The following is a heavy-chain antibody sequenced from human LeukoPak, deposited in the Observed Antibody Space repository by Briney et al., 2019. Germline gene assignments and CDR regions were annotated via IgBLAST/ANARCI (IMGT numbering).Heavy chain of an antibody. J-gene: IGHJ4*02. Sequence: ASVKVSCKASSYTLNSFGIRWVRQAPGQGLEWMGWISAYNGNTNYAQNLQGRVTMTTDTSTSTAYMELRSLRSDDTAVYFCATGVRWDFDYWGQGSLVSVSS. D-gene: IGHD4-23*01. CDR3: ATGVRWDFDY. CDR2: ISAYNGNT. CDR1: SYTLNSFG. V-gene: IGHV1-18*01.